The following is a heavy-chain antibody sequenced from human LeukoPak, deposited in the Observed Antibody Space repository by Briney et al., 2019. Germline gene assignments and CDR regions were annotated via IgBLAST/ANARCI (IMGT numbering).Heavy chain of an antibody. J-gene: IGHJ5*02. CDR1: GYTFTGYY. Sequence: ASVKVSCKASGYTFTGYYMHWVRQAPGQGLEWMGWINPNSGGTNYAQKFQGRVTMTRDTSISTAYMELSRLRSDDTAMYYCARDSGTTGEVKFDPWGQGTLVTVSS. CDR2: INPNSGGT. V-gene: IGHV1-2*02. D-gene: IGHD3-10*01. CDR3: ARDSGTTGEVKFDP.